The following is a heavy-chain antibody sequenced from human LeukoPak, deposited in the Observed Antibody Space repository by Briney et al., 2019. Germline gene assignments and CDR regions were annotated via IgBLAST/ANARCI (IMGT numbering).Heavy chain of an antibody. CDR1: GSTLTELS. CDR2: FDPEDGKT. CDR3: ASGGSSGSYNY. J-gene: IGHJ4*02. D-gene: IGHD1-26*01. Sequence: ASVKVSCKVSGSTLTELSMHWVRQAPGKGLEWMGGFDPEDGKTIYAQTFQGRVTMTEDTSTDTAYMELSRLRSEDTAVYYCASGGSSGSYNYWGQGTLVTVSS. V-gene: IGHV1-24*01.